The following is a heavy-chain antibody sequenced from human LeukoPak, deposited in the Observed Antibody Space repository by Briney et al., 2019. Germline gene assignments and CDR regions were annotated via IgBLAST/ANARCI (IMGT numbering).Heavy chain of an antibody. CDR3: ARGGGSYYYY. J-gene: IGHJ4*02. V-gene: IGHV3-30-3*01. CDR1: GFTFSSYA. D-gene: IGHD1-26*01. Sequence: GRSLRLSCAASGFTFSSYAMHWVRQAPGKGLEWVAVISYDGSNKYYADSVKGRFTISRDNSKNTLYLQMNSLRAEDTAVYYCARGGGSYYYYWGQGSLVTVSP. CDR2: ISYDGSNK.